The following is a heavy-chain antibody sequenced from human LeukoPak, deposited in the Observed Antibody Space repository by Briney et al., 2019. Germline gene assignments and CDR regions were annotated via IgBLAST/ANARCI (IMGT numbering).Heavy chain of an antibody. CDR2: IRSKAFGGTT. CDR1: GFTFGDYA. V-gene: IGHV3-49*03. Sequence: GGSLRLSCTASGFTFGDYAMSWFRQAPGKGLEWVGFIRSKAFGGTTEYAASVKGRFTISRDDSKNIAYLQMNSQKTEDTAVYYCTPVRGIIITPYWGQGTLVTVSS. CDR3: TPVRGIIITPY. J-gene: IGHJ4*02. D-gene: IGHD3-10*01.